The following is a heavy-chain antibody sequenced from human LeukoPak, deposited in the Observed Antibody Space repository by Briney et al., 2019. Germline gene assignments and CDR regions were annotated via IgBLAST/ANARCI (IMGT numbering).Heavy chain of an antibody. V-gene: IGHV1-8*01. CDR3: AKGAYSSGWYGNWFDP. CDR2: MKPNNGNT. D-gene: IGHD6-19*01. Sequence: ASVKVSCKASGYTFTSYDINWVRQATGQGLEWMGWMKPNNGNTGYEQKFQGRVTMTRNTSISTAYMELKSLRSEDTAVYYCAKGAYSSGWYGNWFDPWGQGTLVTVSS. J-gene: IGHJ5*02. CDR1: GYTFTSYD.